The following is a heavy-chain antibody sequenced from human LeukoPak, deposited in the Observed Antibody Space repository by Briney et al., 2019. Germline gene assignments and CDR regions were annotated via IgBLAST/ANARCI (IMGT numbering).Heavy chain of an antibody. Sequence: GGSLRLSCAASGFTVSSNYMSWVRQAPGKGLEWVSVIYSGGSTYYADSVKGRFTISRDNSKNTLYLQMNSLRAEDTAVYYCARDLTSNIAAAGPIDYWGQGTLVTVSS. CDR2: IYSGGST. CDR3: ARDLTSNIAAAGPIDY. J-gene: IGHJ4*02. V-gene: IGHV3-53*05. D-gene: IGHD6-13*01. CDR1: GFTVSSNY.